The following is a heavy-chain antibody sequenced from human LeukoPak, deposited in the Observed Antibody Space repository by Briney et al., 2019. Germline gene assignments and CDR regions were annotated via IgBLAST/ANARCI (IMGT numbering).Heavy chain of an antibody. Sequence: PSETLSLTCSVSGGSIRTRNHYWGWIRQPPGKGLEWIGSIYTSGSTNYNPSLKSRVTISVDTSKNQFSLKLSSVTAADTAVYYCARDAIKLFDYWGQGTLVTVSS. CDR3: ARDAIKLFDY. CDR2: IYTSGST. V-gene: IGHV4-39*07. J-gene: IGHJ4*02. D-gene: IGHD5-24*01. CDR1: GGSIRTRNHY.